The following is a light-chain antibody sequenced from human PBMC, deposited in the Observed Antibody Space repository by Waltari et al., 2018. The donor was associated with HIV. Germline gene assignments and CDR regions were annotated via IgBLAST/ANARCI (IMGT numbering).Light chain of an antibody. V-gene: IGKV1-39*01. Sequence: DIQMTQSPSSLSASVADRVTITCRTSQTITNFLNWYQQKPGKAPNLLIYAASSLQSGVPSRFSGSRSGTDFTLNISNLQPEDFATYYCQQSYTTPRTFGQGTKVEIK. CDR2: AAS. CDR1: QTITNF. J-gene: IGKJ1*01. CDR3: QQSYTTPRT.